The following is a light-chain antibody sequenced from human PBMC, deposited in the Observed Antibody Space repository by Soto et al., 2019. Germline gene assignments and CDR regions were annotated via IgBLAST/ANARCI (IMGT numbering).Light chain of an antibody. CDR1: QSISSW. Sequence: GDRVTITCLASQSISSWLAWYQQKPGKAPKLLIYDASSLESGVPSRFSGSGSGTEFTLTISSLQPDDFATYYCQQYNSYSETFGQGTKVHIK. J-gene: IGKJ1*01. CDR2: DAS. CDR3: QQYNSYSET. V-gene: IGKV1-5*01.